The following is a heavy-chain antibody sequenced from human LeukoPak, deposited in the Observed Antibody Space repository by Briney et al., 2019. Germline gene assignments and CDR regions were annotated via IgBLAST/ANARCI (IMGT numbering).Heavy chain of an antibody. V-gene: IGHV3-23*01. Sequence: GGSLRLSCAASGFTFTSYAMSWVRQAPGKGLEWVSAISGSGGSTYYADSVKGRFTISRDNSKNTLYLQMNSLRAEDTAVYYCATAGSSSSSPRGHFDYWGQGTLVTVSS. J-gene: IGHJ4*02. CDR3: ATAGSSSSSPRGHFDY. CDR1: GFTFTSYA. D-gene: IGHD6-6*01. CDR2: ISGSGGST.